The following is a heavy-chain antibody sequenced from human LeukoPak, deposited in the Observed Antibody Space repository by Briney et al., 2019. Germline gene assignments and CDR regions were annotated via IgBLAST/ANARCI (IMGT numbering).Heavy chain of an antibody. CDR1: GFKFADYD. CDR2: IRNTVYGGTI. V-gene: IGHV3-49*03. CDR3: SRSTWRYTMDV. J-gene: IGHJ6*02. Sequence: GGSLRLSCSVSGFKFADYDMSWLRQAPGKGLEWVGFIRNTVYGGTIKYAAAVKGRFTISRDDSKSIAYLQMNSLRSEDTAVYFCSRSTWRYTMDVWGQGTTVTVSS. D-gene: IGHD5-24*01.